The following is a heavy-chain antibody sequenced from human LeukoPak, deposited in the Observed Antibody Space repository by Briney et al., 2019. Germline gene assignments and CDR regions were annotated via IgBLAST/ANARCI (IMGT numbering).Heavy chain of an antibody. CDR2: ISSSSSYI. J-gene: IGHJ6*03. D-gene: IGHD2-2*01. CDR1: RFTFSSYS. Sequence: GGSLRLSCAASRFTFSSYSMYWVRQAPGKGLEWVSSISSSSSYIYYADSVKSRFTISRDNTKKSLYLQIKTLRAEDTGLYCCARDSFDCSSTSCYLPYYYYMDVWGKGTTVTVSS. CDR3: ARDSFDCSSTSCYLPYYYYMDV. V-gene: IGHV3-21*01.